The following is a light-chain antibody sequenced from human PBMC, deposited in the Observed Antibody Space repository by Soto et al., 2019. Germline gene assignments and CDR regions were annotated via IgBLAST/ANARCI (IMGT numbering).Light chain of an antibody. CDR1: SSDVGGYKY. V-gene: IGLV2-8*01. J-gene: IGLJ1*01. CDR2: EVN. CDR3: SSYAGINNLGV. Sequence: QSALTQPPSASGSPGQSVTISCTGTSSDVGGYKYVYWYQQHPGKAPKLMIFEVNNRPSGVPDRFSGSKSGNTASLTVSGLQAEDEADYYCSSYAGINNLGVFGTGTKLTVL.